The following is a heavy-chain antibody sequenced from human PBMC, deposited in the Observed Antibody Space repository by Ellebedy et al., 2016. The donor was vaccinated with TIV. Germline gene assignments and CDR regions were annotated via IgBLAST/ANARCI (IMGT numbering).Heavy chain of an antibody. CDR1: GGSFSGYY. V-gene: IGHV4-34*01. CDR3: ARGQRIAAAGPYYYGMDV. D-gene: IGHD6-13*01. J-gene: IGHJ6*02. CDR2: INHSGST. Sequence: SETLSLTXAVYGGSFSGYYWSWIRQPPGKGLEWIGEINHSGSTNYNPSLKSRVTISVDTSKNQFSLKLSSVTAADTAVYYCARGQRIAAAGPYYYGMDVWGQGTTVTVSS.